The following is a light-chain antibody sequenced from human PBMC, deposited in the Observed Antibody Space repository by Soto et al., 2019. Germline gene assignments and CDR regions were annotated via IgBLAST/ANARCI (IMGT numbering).Light chain of an antibody. CDR2: DAS. CDR3: QQYNPYSPWT. CDR1: QDIGTY. Sequence: DIQMTQSPSSLSASVGDRVIITCQASQDIGTYLAWYQQKSGKAPKLLIYDASYLETGVPSRFSARGSGTEFTFTISSLQPEDFATYYCQQYNPYSPWTFGQGTKVEIK. V-gene: IGKV1-33*01. J-gene: IGKJ1*01.